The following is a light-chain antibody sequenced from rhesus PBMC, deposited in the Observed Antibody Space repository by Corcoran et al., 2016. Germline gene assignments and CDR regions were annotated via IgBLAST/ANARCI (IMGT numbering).Light chain of an antibody. Sequence: QAALTQPRSVSGSPGQSVTISCTGTSSDIGTYNYVSWYQQHPGSAPKLMIYEVTKRPSGVSDRFSGSKSGNTASLTIPGLQAEDEADYYCSSYAGSNTYIFGVGTRLTVL. J-gene: IGLJ1*01. CDR2: EVT. V-gene: IGLV2-32*02. CDR3: SSYAGSNTYI. CDR1: SSDIGTYNY.